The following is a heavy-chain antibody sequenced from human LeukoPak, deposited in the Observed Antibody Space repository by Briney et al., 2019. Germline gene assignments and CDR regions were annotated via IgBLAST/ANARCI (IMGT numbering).Heavy chain of an antibody. Sequence: SETLPLTCTVSGGSLTSYYWSWIRQPPGKGLERIGYIYYSGSTNYNPSLKSRLSISVDTSKNQFSLRLRSVTAADTAVYYCARVSAYGDYAGTLDYWGQGTLVTVSS. V-gene: IGHV4-59*01. J-gene: IGHJ4*02. CDR2: IYYSGST. CDR3: ARVSAYGDYAGTLDY. D-gene: IGHD4-17*01. CDR1: GGSLTSYY.